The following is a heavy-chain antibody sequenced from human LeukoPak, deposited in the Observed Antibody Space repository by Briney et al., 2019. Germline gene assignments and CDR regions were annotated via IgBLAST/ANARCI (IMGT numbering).Heavy chain of an antibody. J-gene: IGHJ6*02. CDR1: GASISGYY. Sequence: SETPSLTCTVSGASISGYYWSWIRQPPGKGLEWIGYIYHTGSTNYNPSLKSRVTLSLDTSRKQFSLKLSSVTAADTAVYYCARIMNYGAYLYYGLDVWGQGTTVTVSS. CDR3: ARIMNYGAYLYYGLDV. CDR2: IYHTGST. D-gene: IGHD4-17*01. V-gene: IGHV4-59*01.